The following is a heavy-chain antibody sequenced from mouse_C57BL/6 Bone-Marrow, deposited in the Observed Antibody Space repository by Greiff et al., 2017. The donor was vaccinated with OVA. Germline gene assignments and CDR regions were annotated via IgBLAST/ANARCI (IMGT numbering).Heavy chain of an antibody. CDR1: GYTFTDYE. D-gene: IGHD3-1*01. CDR3: TRVQRDMDY. V-gene: IGHV1-15*01. J-gene: IGHJ2*01. Sequence: QVQLQQSGAELVRPGASVTLSCKASGYTFTDYEMHWVKQTPVHGLEWIGAIYPETGGTAYNQKFKGKAILTADKSSRTAYMELRSVTSDDAGVYYCTRVQRDMDYWGQGTTLTVSS. CDR2: IYPETGGT.